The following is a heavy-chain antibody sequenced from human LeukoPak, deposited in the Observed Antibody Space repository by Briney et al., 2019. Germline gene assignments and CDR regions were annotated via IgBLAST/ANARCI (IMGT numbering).Heavy chain of an antibody. Sequence: PGVSVRLPCAACVFTFSRYSMSGVREAPGKGLECASVISDSGGNTDYADSVKGRFTITRDNYKNTLYLQMNSLRAEDTAVYYCAKHIAARPCYFDYWGQGTLVTVSS. CDR3: AKHIAARPCYFDY. D-gene: IGHD6-6*01. CDR2: ISDSGGNT. V-gene: IGHV3-23*01. J-gene: IGHJ4*02. CDR1: VFTFSRYS.